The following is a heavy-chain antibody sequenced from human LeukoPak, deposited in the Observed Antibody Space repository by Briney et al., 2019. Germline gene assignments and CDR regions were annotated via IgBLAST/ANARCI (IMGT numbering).Heavy chain of an antibody. D-gene: IGHD3-3*01. CDR1: VFSFSTHW. Sequence: PGGSLRLSCAASVFSFSTHWMSWVREAPGKGLEWVANIKHDGSEKYYVDSVKGRFTISRDNAKTSLSVQMNSLRAEDTAVYYCARGFLDDFWSGHFWGQGTLVTVSS. V-gene: IGHV3-7*04. CDR2: IKHDGSEK. CDR3: ARGFLDDFWSGHF. J-gene: IGHJ4*02.